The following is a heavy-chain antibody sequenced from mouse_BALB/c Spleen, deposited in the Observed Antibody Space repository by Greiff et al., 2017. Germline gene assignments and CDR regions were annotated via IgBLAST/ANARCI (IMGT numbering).Heavy chain of an antibody. Sequence: EVQLQQSGAELVKPGASVKLSCTASGFNIKDTYMHWVKQRPEQGLEWIGRIDPANGNTKYDPKFQGKATITADTSSNTAYLQLSSLTSEDTAVYYCARWYYGSSYDVGFAYWGQGTLVTVSA. CDR1: GFNIKDTY. V-gene: IGHV14-3*02. D-gene: IGHD1-1*01. CDR3: ARWYYGSSYDVGFAY. J-gene: IGHJ3*01. CDR2: IDPANGNT.